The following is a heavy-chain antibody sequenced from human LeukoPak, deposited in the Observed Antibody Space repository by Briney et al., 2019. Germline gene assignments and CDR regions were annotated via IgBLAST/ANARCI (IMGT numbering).Heavy chain of an antibody. D-gene: IGHD6-19*01. CDR1: GFTFSGSA. Sequence: GGSLRLSCAASGFTFSGSAMHWVRQASGKGLEWVGRIRSKANSYATAYAASVKGRFTISRDDSKNTAYLQMNSLKTEDTAVYYCARRGGIAVSNWFDPWGQGTLVTVSS. CDR2: IRSKANSYAT. V-gene: IGHV3-73*01. J-gene: IGHJ5*02. CDR3: ARRGGIAVSNWFDP.